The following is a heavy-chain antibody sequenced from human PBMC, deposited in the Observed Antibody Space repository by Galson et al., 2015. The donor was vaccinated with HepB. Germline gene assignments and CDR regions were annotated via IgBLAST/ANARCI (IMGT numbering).Heavy chain of an antibody. CDR3: ARGGGWIQLLYYFDY. Sequence: SVKVSCKASGYTFTNYAMHWVRQAPGQRLEWMGWINAGNGNTKYSQKFQGRVTITRDTSASTAYMELSSLKSEDTAVYYCARGGGWIQLLYYFDYWGQGTLVTVSS. J-gene: IGHJ4*02. CDR1: GYTFTNYA. CDR2: INAGNGNT. D-gene: IGHD5-18*01. V-gene: IGHV1-3*01.